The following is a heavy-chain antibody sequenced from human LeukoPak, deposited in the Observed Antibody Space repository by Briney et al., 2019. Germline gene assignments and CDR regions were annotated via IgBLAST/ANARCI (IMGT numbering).Heavy chain of an antibody. CDR3: ARAWIQLWGYFDY. V-gene: IGHV3-30-3*01. Sequence: GGSLRLSCAASGFTFSSYAMHWVRQAPGKGLEWVAVISYDGSNKYYADSVKGRFTISRDNSKNTLYLQMNSLRAEDTAVYYCARAWIQLWGYFDYWGQGTLVTVSS. CDR1: GFTFSSYA. CDR2: ISYDGSNK. D-gene: IGHD5-18*01. J-gene: IGHJ4*02.